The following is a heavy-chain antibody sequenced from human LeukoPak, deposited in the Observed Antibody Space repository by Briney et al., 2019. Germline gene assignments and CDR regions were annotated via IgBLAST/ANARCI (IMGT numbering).Heavy chain of an antibody. Sequence: GGSLRLSCAASGFTFSSYGMHWVRQAPGKGLEWVAVISYDGSNKYYADSVKGRFTISRDNSKNTLYLQMNSLRAEDTAVYYCAKSRIAAASLDYWGQGTLVTVSS. D-gene: IGHD6-13*01. V-gene: IGHV3-30*18. CDR2: ISYDGSNK. CDR1: GFTFSSYG. CDR3: AKSRIAAASLDY. J-gene: IGHJ4*02.